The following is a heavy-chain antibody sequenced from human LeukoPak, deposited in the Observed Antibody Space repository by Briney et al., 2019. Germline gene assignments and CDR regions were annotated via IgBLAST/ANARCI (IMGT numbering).Heavy chain of an antibody. D-gene: IGHD6-19*01. CDR3: ARSGIAVAKRYYYGMDV. Sequence: PSETLSLTCAVYGGSFSGYYWSWIRQPPGKGLEWIGEINHSGSTNYNPSLKSRVTISVDTSKNQFSLKLSSVTAADTAVYYCARSGIAVAKRYYYGMDVWGQGTTVTVSS. CDR2: INHSGST. CDR1: GGSFSGYY. V-gene: IGHV4-34*01. J-gene: IGHJ6*02.